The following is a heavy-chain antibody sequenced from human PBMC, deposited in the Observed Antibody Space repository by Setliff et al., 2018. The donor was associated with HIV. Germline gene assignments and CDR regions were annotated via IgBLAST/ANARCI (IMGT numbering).Heavy chain of an antibody. CDR2: IYHSGST. CDR3: ARADPGYSSGWYGY. D-gene: IGHD6-19*01. J-gene: IGHJ4*02. V-gene: IGHV4-39*07. Sequence: SETLSLTCTVSGGSISSTSYYWGWIRQPPGKGLEWIGSIYHSGSTYYNPSLKSRVTISVDTSKNQFSLELNSVTAADTAVYYCARADPGYSSGWYGYWGQGTLVTVSS. CDR1: GGSISSTSYY.